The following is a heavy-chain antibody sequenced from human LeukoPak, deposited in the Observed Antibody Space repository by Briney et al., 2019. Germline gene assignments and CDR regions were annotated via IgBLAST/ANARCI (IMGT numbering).Heavy chain of an antibody. CDR3: AREGITMIDSAYFDY. J-gene: IGHJ4*02. CDR2: INPSGGST. D-gene: IGHD3-22*01. Sequence: ASVKVSCKASGYTFTSYYMHWVRQAPGQGLEWMGIINPSGGSTNYAQKFQGRVTITADKSTSTAYMELSSLRSEDTAVYYCAREGITMIDSAYFDYWGQGTLVTVSS. CDR1: GYTFTSYY. V-gene: IGHV1-46*01.